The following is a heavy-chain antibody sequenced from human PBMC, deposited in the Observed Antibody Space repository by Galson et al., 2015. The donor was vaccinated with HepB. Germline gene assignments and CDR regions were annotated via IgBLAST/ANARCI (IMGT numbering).Heavy chain of an antibody. CDR2: IYYSGST. J-gene: IGHJ4*02. CDR3: ARDQPRGGYGFYYY. CDR1: Y. Sequence: YWSWIRQPPGKGLEWIGYIYYSGSTNYNPSLKSRVTISVDTSKNQFSLKLSSVTAADTAVYYCARDQPRGGYGFYYYWGQGTLVTVSS. D-gene: IGHD5-12*01. V-gene: IGHV4-59*01.